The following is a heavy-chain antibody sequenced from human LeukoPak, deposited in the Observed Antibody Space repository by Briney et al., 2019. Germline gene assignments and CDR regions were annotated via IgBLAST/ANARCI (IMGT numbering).Heavy chain of an antibody. D-gene: IGHD6-13*01. CDR3: ARGIAAAGPTFDY. CDR1: GGSISSYY. J-gene: IGHJ4*02. CDR2: IYYSGST. Sequence: SETLSLTCTVSGGSISSYYWSWIRQPPGKGLEWIGYIYYSGSTNYNPSLKSRVTISVDTSKNQFSLKLSSVTAGDTAVYYCARGIAAAGPTFDYWGQGTLVTVSS. V-gene: IGHV4-59*08.